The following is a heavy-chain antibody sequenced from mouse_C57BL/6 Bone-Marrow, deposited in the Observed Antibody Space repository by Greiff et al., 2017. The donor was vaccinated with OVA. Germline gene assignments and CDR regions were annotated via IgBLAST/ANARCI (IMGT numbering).Heavy chain of an antibody. CDR3: ARKPSSYGYAMDY. CDR1: GFTFSDYG. CDR2: ISSGSSTI. D-gene: IGHD1-1*01. V-gene: IGHV5-17*01. J-gene: IGHJ4*01. Sequence: EVKLVESGGGLVKPGGSLKLSCAASGFTFSDYGMHWVRQAPEKGPEWVAYISSGSSTIYYADTVKGRFTISRDNAKNTLFLQMTSLRSEDTAMYYCARKPSSYGYAMDYWGQGTSVTVSS.